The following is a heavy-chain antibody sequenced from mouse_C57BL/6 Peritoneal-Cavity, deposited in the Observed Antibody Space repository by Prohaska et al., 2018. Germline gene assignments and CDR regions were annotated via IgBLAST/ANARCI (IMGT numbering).Heavy chain of an antibody. V-gene: IGHV11-2*01. CDR2: INSDGSAI. Sequence: EVQLLETGGGLVQPGGSRGLSCEGSGFTFSGFWMSWVRQTPGKTLEWIGDINSDGSAINYATYIKDRFTIFRDNDKSTLYLQMSNVRSEDTATYFCMRYGNYWYFDVWGTGTTVTVSS. D-gene: IGHD2-1*01. J-gene: IGHJ1*03. CDR1: GFTFSGFW. CDR3: MRYGNYWYFDV.